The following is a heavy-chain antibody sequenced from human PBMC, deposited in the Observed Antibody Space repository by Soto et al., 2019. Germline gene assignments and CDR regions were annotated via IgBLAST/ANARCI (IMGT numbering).Heavy chain of an antibody. CDR1: GGTFSSYT. D-gene: IGHD6-19*01. CDR3: ARIGYSSGWVAP. J-gene: IGHJ5*02. CDR2: IIPILGIA. V-gene: IGHV1-69*02. Sequence: QVQLVQSGAEVKKPGSSVKVSCKASGGTFSSYTISWVRQAPGQGLEWMGRIIPILGIANYAQKFQGRVTITADKSTSTAYMELSSLRPEDTAVYYCARIGYSSGWVAPWGQGTLVTVSS.